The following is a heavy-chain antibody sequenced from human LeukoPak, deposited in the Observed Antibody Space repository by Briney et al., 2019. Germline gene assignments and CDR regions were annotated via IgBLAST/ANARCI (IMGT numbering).Heavy chain of an antibody. CDR2: ISGSGGST. J-gene: IGHJ6*02. CDR1: GFTFSSYA. CDR3: AKAEEQSAYYYYYGMDV. Sequence: HAGGSLRLSCAASGFTFSSYAMSWVRQAPGKGLEWVSAISGSGGSTYYADSVKGRFTISRDNSKNTLYLQMNSLRAEDTAVYYCAKAEEQSAYYYYYGMDVWGQGTTVTVSS. V-gene: IGHV3-23*01. D-gene: IGHD1/OR15-1a*01.